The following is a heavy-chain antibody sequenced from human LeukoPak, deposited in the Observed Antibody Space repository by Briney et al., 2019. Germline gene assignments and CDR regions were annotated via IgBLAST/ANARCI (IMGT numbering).Heavy chain of an antibody. CDR2: IYYSGST. CDR1: GGSISSGGYY. CDR3: ARRDSSGYYLDY. D-gene: IGHD3-22*01. V-gene: IGHV4-61*08. Sequence: SQTLSLTCTVSGGSISSGGYYWSWIRQHPGKGLEWIGYIYYSGSTNYNPSLKSRVTISVDTSKNQFSLKLSPVTAADTAVYYCARRDSSGYYLDYWGQGTLVTVSS. J-gene: IGHJ4*02.